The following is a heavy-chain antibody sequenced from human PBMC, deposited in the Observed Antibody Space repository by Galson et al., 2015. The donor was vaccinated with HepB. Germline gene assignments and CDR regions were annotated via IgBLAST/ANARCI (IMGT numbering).Heavy chain of an antibody. Sequence: SLRLSCAASGFTFSSYAMHWVRQAPGKGLEWVAVISYDGSNKYYADSVKGRFTISRDNSKNTLYLQMNSLRAEDTAVYYCAREGSTTGMYWGQGTLSPSPQ. CDR3: AREGSTTGMY. V-gene: IGHV3-30*04. D-gene: IGHD4-17*01. CDR2: ISYDGSNK. J-gene: IGHJ4*02. CDR1: GFTFSSYA.